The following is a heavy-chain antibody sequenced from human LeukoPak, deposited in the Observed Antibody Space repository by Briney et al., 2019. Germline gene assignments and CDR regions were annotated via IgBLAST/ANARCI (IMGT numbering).Heavy chain of an antibody. CDR2: IYYSGST. J-gene: IGHJ5*02. CDR1: GGSISSSSYY. D-gene: IGHD3-3*01. CDR3: ARLLRDSDFWSGYYMGSWFDP. V-gene: IGHV4-39*01. Sequence: PSETLSLTCTVSGGSISSSSYYWGWIRQPPGKGLKWIRSIYYSGSTYYNPSLKSRVTISVDTSKNQFSLKLSSVTAADTAVYYCARLLRDSDFWSGYYMGSWFDPWGQGTLVTVSS.